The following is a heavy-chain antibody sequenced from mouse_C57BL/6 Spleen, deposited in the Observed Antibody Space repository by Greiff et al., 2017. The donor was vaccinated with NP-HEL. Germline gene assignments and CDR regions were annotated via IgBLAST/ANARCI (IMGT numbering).Heavy chain of an antibody. CDR1: GFTFSDYG. CDR2: ISSGSSTI. V-gene: IGHV5-17*01. J-gene: IGHJ4*01. D-gene: IGHD6-5*01. Sequence: EVKVEESGGRLVKPGGSLKLSCAASGFTFSDYGMHWVRQAPEKGLEWVAYISSGSSTIYYADTVKGRFTNSRDNAKTTLFMQMTSRRSEDTAMYYCASKDYAYYAMDYWGQGTSVTV. CDR3: ASKDYAYYAMDY.